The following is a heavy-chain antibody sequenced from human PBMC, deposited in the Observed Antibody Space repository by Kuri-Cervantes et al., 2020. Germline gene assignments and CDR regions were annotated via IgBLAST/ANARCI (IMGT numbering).Heavy chain of an antibody. J-gene: IGHJ4*02. CDR1: GFTFSDYY. Sequence: GESLKISCAASGFTFSDYYMSWIRQAPGKGLEWISYISNSGTTIYYAADSVKGRFTLSRDNAENSLYLQMNSLRAEDTAVYYCARERFRAYEGTYENWGQGTLVTVSS. CDR2: ISNSGTTI. D-gene: IGHD1-1*01. CDR3: ARERFRAYEGTYEN. V-gene: IGHV3-11*01.